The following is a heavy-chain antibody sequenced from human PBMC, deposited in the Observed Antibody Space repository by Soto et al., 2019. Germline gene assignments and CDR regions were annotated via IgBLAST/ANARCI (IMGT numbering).Heavy chain of an antibody. CDR2: FRTGGDDGTT. CDR1: VFTFSIYS. CDR3: AKKVNSGPGSQYFDY. J-gene: IGHJ4*02. Sequence: LRLSCADSVFTFSIYSMSLVRQAPGEGLEWVSGFRTGGDDGTTYYADSVKGRFTISRDNSKNTLFLQMNSLRAEDTAIYYCAKKVNSGPGSQYFDYRGQGTLVTVSS. D-gene: IGHD3-10*01. V-gene: IGHV3-23*01.